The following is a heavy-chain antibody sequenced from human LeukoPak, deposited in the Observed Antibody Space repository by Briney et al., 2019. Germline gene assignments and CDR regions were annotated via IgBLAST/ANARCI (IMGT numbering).Heavy chain of an antibody. CDR3: ASLTRDGNWFDP. V-gene: IGHV4-34*01. Sequence: SETLSLTRAVYGGSFSGYYWSWIRQPPGKGLEWIGEINHSGSTNYNPSLKSRVTISVDTSKNQFSLKLSSVTAADTAVYYCASLTRDGNWFDPWSQGTLVTVSS. J-gene: IGHJ5*02. CDR2: INHSGST. CDR1: GGSFSGYY. D-gene: IGHD5-24*01.